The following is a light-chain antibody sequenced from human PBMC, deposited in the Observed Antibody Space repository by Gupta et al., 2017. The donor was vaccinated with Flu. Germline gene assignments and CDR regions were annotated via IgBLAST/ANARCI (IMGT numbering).Light chain of an antibody. Sequence: DIQLTQSPSFLSASVGDRVTITCRASQGISSYLAWYQQKPGKAPKLLIYAASTLQSGVPSRFSGSGSGTEFTLTISSLQPEDFATYYCQQLNSSPPTFGQGTLLEIK. CDR1: QGISSY. CDR2: AAS. V-gene: IGKV1-9*01. CDR3: QQLNSSPPT. J-gene: IGKJ5*01.